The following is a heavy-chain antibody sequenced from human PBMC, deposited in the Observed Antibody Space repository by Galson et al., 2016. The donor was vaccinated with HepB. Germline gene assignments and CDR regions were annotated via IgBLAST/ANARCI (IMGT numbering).Heavy chain of an antibody. Sequence: SLRLSCAASGFTVSSNYMSWVRQAPGKGLEWVSVIYSGGSTYYADSVKGRSTISRGNSKNTLYLQMNSLRAEDTAVYYCARGGRDTAMDYYYYGMDVWGQGTTDTVSS. J-gene: IGHJ6*02. CDR2: IYSGGST. CDR3: ARGGRDTAMDYYYYGMDV. CDR1: GFTVSSNY. D-gene: IGHD5-18*01. V-gene: IGHV3-66*01.